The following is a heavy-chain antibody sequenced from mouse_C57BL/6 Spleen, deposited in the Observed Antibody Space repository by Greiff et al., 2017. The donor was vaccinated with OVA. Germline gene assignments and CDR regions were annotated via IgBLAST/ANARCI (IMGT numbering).Heavy chain of an antibody. CDR2: ISDGGSYT. Sequence: EVKLMESGGGLVKPGGSLKLSCAASGFTFSSYAMSWVRQTPEKRLEWVATISDGGSYTYYPDNVKGRFTISRDNAKNNLYLQMSHLKSEDTAMYYCAREGITTGYWGQGTTLTVSS. J-gene: IGHJ2*01. CDR3: AREGITTGY. V-gene: IGHV5-4*01. CDR1: GFTFSSYA. D-gene: IGHD1-1*01.